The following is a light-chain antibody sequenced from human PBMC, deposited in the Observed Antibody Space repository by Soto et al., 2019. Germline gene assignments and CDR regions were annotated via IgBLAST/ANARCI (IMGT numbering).Light chain of an antibody. CDR1: ESVAGH. CDR3: QQRSNWRT. J-gene: IGKJ1*01. V-gene: IGKV3-15*01. Sequence: EILIIQGPPTLTESPGERATLSCRASESVAGHLAWYQQKPGQAPRLLIHGASIRATGIPVRFSGSGSGTEFTLTISSLQSEDFAVYYCQQRSNWRTFGQGTKVYIK. CDR2: GAS.